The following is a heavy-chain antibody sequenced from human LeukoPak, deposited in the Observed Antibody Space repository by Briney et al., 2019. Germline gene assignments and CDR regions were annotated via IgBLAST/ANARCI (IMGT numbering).Heavy chain of an antibody. CDR2: ISSSSSYI. D-gene: IGHD2-8*01. Sequence: GGSLRLSCAASGFIFSSYSMNWVRQAPGKGLEWVTSISSSSSYIYYADSVKGRFTISRDNAKNSLYLQMNSLRAEDTAVYYCARQWSSRAWFDPWGQGTLVTVSS. V-gene: IGHV3-21*06. CDR3: ARQWSSRAWFDP. J-gene: IGHJ5*02. CDR1: GFIFSSYS.